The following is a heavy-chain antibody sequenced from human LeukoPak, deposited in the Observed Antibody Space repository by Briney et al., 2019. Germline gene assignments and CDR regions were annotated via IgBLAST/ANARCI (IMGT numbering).Heavy chain of an antibody. CDR2: ISGSGGST. CDR1: GFTFNKSW. CDR3: AKDLVVPAAMS. J-gene: IGHJ4*02. V-gene: IGHV3-23*01. Sequence: GGSLRLSCAASGFTFNKSWMSWVRQAPGKGLEWVSAISGSGGSTYYADSVKGRFTISRDNSKNTLYLQMNSLRAEDTAVYYCAKDLVVPAAMSWGQGTLVTVSS. D-gene: IGHD2-2*01.